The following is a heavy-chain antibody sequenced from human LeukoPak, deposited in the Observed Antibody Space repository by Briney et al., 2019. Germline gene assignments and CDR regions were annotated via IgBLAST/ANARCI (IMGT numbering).Heavy chain of an antibody. CDR3: VKDGYAYGSVFDY. CDR2: ISSNGGST. J-gene: IGHJ4*02. CDR1: GFTFSNYA. Sequence: GGSLRLSCSASGFTFSNYAMHWVRQAPGKGLEYVSAISSNGGSTYFADSVKGRFTISRDNSKSTLYLQVSSLRAEDTAVYYCVKDGYAYGSVFDYWGQGTLVTVSS. D-gene: IGHD3-10*01. V-gene: IGHV3-64D*06.